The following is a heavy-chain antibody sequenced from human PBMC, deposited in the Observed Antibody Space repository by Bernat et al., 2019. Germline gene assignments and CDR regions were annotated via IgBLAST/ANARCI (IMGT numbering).Heavy chain of an antibody. CDR3: ARGGRTSPPYYYYYGMDV. CDR2: IKQDGSEK. Sequence: EVQLVESGGGLVQPGGSLRLSCAASGFTFSSYWMSWVRQAPGKGLEWVANIKQDGSEKYYVDSVKGRFTISRDNAKNSLYLQMNSLRAEDTAVYYCARGGRTSPPYYYYYGMDVWGQGTTVTVSS. V-gene: IGHV3-7*03. J-gene: IGHJ6*02. D-gene: IGHD2-2*01. CDR1: GFTFSSYW.